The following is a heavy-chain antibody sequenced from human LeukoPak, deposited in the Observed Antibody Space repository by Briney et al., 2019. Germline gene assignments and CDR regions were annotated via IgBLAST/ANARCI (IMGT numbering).Heavy chain of an antibody. CDR2: INHSGST. CDR1: GGSFSGYY. CDR3: ARGRYSWFDP. J-gene: IGHJ5*02. Sequence: SETLSLTCAVYGGSFSGYYWSWTRQPPGKGLEWIGEINHSGSTNYNPSLKSRVTISVDTSKNQFSLKLSSVTAADTAVYYCARGRYSWFDPWGQGTLVTVSS. V-gene: IGHV4-34*01.